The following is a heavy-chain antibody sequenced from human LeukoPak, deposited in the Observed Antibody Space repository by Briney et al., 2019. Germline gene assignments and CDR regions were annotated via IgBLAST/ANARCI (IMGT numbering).Heavy chain of an antibody. CDR1: GFTFSSYS. J-gene: IGHJ4*02. CDR3: ARGSRGGPIDY. D-gene: IGHD3-16*01. CDR2: ISSSSSYI. Sequence: GGSLRLSCAASGFTFSSYSMNWVRQAPGRGLEWVSLISSSSSYIYYADSVRGRFTISRDNAKNSLYLQTNSLRAEDTAVYYCARGSRGGPIDYWGQGTLVTVSS. V-gene: IGHV3-21*01.